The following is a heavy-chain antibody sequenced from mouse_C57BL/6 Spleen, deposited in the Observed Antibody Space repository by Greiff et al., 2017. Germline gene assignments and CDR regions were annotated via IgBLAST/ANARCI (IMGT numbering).Heavy chain of an antibody. CDR2: IDPANGNT. Sequence: VQLKESVAELVRPGASVKLSCTASGFNIKNTYMHWVKQRPEQGLEWIGRIDPANGNTKYAPKFQGKATITADTSSNTAYLQLSSLTSEDTAIYYWASDYYGSSEYYLDDWGQGTTLTVAS. V-gene: IGHV14-3*01. CDR3: ASDYYGSSEYYLDD. D-gene: IGHD1-1*01. J-gene: IGHJ2*01. CDR1: GFNIKNTY.